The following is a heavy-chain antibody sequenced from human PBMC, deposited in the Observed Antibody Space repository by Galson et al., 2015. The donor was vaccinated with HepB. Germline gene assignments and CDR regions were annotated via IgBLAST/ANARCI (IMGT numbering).Heavy chain of an antibody. Sequence: ETLSLTCAVFGGSFSSYHWTWIRQPPGKGLEWIGEVTQSGSTHSNPSLKSRVAISVDTSKNQFSLKVRSVTAADTAVYYCARGKGRQVLLDYHYYGMDVWGQGTTVSVSS. CDR3: ARGKGRQVLLDYHYYGMDV. D-gene: IGHD3-3*01. V-gene: IGHV4-34*01. J-gene: IGHJ6*01. CDR2: VTQSGST. CDR1: GGSFSSYH.